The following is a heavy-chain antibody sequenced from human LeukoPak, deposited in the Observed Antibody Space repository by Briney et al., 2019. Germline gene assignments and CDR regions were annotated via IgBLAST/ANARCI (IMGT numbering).Heavy chain of an antibody. CDR2: IYYSGST. J-gene: IGHJ5*02. V-gene: IGHV4-59*01. D-gene: IGHD3-3*01. CDR1: GGSISSYY. CDR3: ARGKLRFLEWLLDWFDP. Sequence: SETLSLTCTVSGGSISSYYWSWIRQPPGKGLEWIGYIYYSGSTNYNPSLKGRVTISVDTSKNQFSLKLSSVTAADTAVYYCARGKLRFLEWLLDWFDPWGQGTLVTVSS.